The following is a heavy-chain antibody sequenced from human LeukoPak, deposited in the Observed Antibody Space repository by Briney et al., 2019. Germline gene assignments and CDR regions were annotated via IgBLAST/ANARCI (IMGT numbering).Heavy chain of an antibody. CDR1: GFTFSGYG. V-gene: IGHV3-33*01. Sequence: GGSLRLSCAASGFTFSGYGMHWVRQAPGKGLEWVAVIWYDGSNKYYADSVKGRFTISRDNSKNTLYLQMNSLRAEDTAVYYCARAGRDGYNYADYWGQGTLVTVSS. J-gene: IGHJ4*02. CDR2: IWYDGSNK. D-gene: IGHD5-24*01. CDR3: ARAGRDGYNYADY.